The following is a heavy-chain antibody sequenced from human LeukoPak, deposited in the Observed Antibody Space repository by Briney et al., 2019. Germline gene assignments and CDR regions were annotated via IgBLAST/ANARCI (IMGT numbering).Heavy chain of an antibody. CDR2: IKQDGGEN. CDR1: GFTFSSYW. D-gene: IGHD3-3*01. J-gene: IGHJ6*03. V-gene: IGHV3-7*01. Sequence: PGGSLRLSCAASGFTFSSYWMSWVRQAPGKGLEWVANIKQDGGENYYVDSVKGRFTISRDNAKNSLYLQMNGLRAEDTAVYYCARESPDRHDYDFWSGYYGVYYYYYMDVWGKGTTVTVSS. CDR3: ARESPDRHDYDFWSGYYGVYYYYYMDV.